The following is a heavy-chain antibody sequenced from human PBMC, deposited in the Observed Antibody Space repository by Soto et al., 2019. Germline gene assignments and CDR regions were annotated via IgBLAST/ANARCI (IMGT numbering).Heavy chain of an antibody. CDR3: AGRAPEGFDP. J-gene: IGHJ5*02. V-gene: IGHV4-39*01. Sequence: SETLSLTCAVSGGSIGTSAYYWGWIRQAPGKGLEWIGSINHSGNTYLSPSLKDRVTMSVDTSKNSFSLKLRSATAADTGLYYGAGRAPEGFDPWGQGTLVTVSS. CDR1: GGSIGTSAYY. CDR2: INHSGNT.